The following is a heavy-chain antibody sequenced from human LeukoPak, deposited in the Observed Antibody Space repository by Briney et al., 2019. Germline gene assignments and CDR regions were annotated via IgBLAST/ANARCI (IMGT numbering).Heavy chain of an antibody. CDR1: GFTFSSYS. Sequence: GGSLRLSCAASGFTFSSYSMNWVRQAPGKGLEWVSSISSSSSYIYYADSVKGRFTISRDNAKNSLYLQMNSLRAVDTAVYYCARVPSSSTSRYPLPGRGYYGMDVWGQGTTVTVSS. CDR3: ARVPSSSTSRYPLPGRGYYGMDV. J-gene: IGHJ6*02. D-gene: IGHD2-2*01. V-gene: IGHV3-21*01. CDR2: ISSSSSYI.